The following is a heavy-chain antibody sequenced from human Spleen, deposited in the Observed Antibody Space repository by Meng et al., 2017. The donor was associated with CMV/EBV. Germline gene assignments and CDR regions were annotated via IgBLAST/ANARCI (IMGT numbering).Heavy chain of an antibody. V-gene: IGHV3-33*01. CDR3: ARGEYTDYYHGMDF. CDR1: GFTFSSYG. CDR2: IWYDGSNK. Sequence: GESLKISCAASGFTFSSYGMHWVRQAPGKGLEWVAVIWYDGSNKYYADSVKGRFTISRDNSKNTLYLQMNSLRAEDAAVYYCARGEYTDYYHGMDFWGQGTTVTVSS. D-gene: IGHD3-10*01. J-gene: IGHJ6*02.